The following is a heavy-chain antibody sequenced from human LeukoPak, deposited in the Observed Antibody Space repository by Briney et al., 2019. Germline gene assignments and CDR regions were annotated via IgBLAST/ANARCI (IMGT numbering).Heavy chain of an antibody. J-gene: IGHJ5*02. CDR1: GGSFSGYS. V-gene: IGHV4-34*01. Sequence: KPSETLSLTCAVYGGSFSGYSWNWIRPPPGKGLEWIGEINLSGSSNYSPSLKSRVTISLDTSKNQFSLKLTSITAADTAVYYCARGPMRYWFDPWGQGTLVTISS. CDR2: INLSGSS. CDR3: ARGPMRYWFDP.